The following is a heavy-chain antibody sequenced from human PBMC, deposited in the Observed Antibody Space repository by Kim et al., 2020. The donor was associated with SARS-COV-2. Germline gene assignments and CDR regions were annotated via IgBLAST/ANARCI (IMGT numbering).Heavy chain of an antibody. D-gene: IGHD1-7*01. Sequence: STSYPDSVTGRFTISRDNAKNTLYLQMNSLRAEDTAVYYCTSANWNYVFDHWGQGTLVTVSS. V-gene: IGHV3-74*01. CDR3: TSANWNYVFDH. CDR2: ST. J-gene: IGHJ4*02.